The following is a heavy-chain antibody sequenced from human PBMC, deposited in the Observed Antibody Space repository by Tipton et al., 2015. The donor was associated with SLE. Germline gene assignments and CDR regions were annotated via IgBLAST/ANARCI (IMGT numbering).Heavy chain of an antibody. CDR2: IYSGGST. CDR1: GFTFSSYS. D-gene: IGHD3-16*02. CDR3: ARDGYSPCGV. V-gene: IGHV3-66*02. Sequence: SLRLSCAASGFTFSSYSMNWVRQAPGKGLEWVSVIYSGGSTYYADSVKGRFTTSRDNSKNALYLQMNSLRAEDTAVYYCARDGYSPCGVWGQGTSVTVAS. J-gene: IGHJ6*02.